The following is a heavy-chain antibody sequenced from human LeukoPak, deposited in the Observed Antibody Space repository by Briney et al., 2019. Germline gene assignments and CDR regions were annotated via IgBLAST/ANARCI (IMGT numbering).Heavy chain of an antibody. J-gene: IGHJ4*02. CDR3: AKVATMGSFDY. CDR1: GFTFSGYT. Sequence: GGSLRLSCAASGFTFSGYTMSWVRQAPGKGLEWVSGISWNSGSIGYADSVKGRFTISRDNAKNSLYLQMNSLRAEDTALYYCAKVATMGSFDYWGQGTLVTVSS. D-gene: IGHD5-12*01. V-gene: IGHV3-9*01. CDR2: ISWNSGSI.